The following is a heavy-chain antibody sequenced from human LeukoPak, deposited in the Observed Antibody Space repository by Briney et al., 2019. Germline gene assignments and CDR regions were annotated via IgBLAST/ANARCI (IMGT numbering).Heavy chain of an antibody. CDR3: AKDRPPGGSGSRYFDY. J-gene: IGHJ4*02. D-gene: IGHD1-26*01. V-gene: IGHV3-30*02. CDR2: IQYDGTYK. CDR1: GFTFSSYG. Sequence: PGGSLRVSCAASGFTFSSYGMHWVRQAPGKGLEWVAFIQYDGTYKYYADSVKGRLTISRDNSKNTLYLQINRLRAEDTAVYYCAKDRPPGGSGSRYFDYWGQGTQVTVSS.